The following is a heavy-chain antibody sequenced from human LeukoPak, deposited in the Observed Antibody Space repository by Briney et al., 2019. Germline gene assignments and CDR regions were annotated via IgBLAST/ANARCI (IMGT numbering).Heavy chain of an antibody. V-gene: IGHV3-21*01. D-gene: IGHD6-6*01. J-gene: IGHJ6*03. CDR1: GFTFSSYS. CDR3: ARGNFDSSFLMDV. CDR2: ISSSSSYI. Sequence: GGSLRLSCAASGFTFSSYSMNWVRQAPGKGLEWVSSISSSSSYIYYADSVKGRFTISRDNAKNSLYLQMNSLRVEDTAVYYCARGNFDSSFLMDVWGKGTTVTISS.